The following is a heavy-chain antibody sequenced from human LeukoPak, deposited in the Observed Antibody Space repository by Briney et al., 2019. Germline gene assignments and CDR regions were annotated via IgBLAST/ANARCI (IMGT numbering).Heavy chain of an antibody. V-gene: IGHV3-23*01. J-gene: IGHJ4*02. D-gene: IGHD2-2*01. CDR1: GFTFSSYA. Sequence: PGGSLRLSCTASGFTFSSYAMNWVRQAPGKGLEWVSAISGSGGSTYYADSVKGRFTISRDNSKNTLYLQMNSLRADDTAVYYCAKDWGYCSSTSCYPITHFDYWGQGTLATVSA. CDR2: ISGSGGST. CDR3: AKDWGYCSSTSCYPITHFDY.